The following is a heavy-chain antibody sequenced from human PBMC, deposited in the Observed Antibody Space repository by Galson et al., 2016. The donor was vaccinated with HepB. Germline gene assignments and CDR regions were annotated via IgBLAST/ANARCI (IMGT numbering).Heavy chain of an antibody. CDR3: VGGGGYSLGAYFDY. J-gene: IGHJ4*02. CDR2: IGSTGSTI. Sequence: SLRLSCAASGFPFSDYYMSWIRQAPGKGLEWVSYIGSTGSTIYYADSVKGRFTISRDNAKNSLYLQMNSLRGEDTAVYYCVGGGGYSLGAYFDYWGQGTLVTVSS. V-gene: IGHV3-11*01. CDR1: GFPFSDYY. D-gene: IGHD5-18*01.